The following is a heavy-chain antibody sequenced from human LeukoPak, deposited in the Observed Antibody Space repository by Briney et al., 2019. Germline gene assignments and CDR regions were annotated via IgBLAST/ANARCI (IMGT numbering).Heavy chain of an antibody. CDR3: ASPRPPKRGYSGYEEDTKFDY. V-gene: IGHV1-69*13. J-gene: IGHJ4*02. CDR1: GGTFSSYA. Sequence: SVKVSCKASGGTFSSYAISWVRQAPGQGLEWMGGNIPIFGTANYAQKFQGRVTITADESTGTAYMELSSLRSEDTAVYYCASPRPPKRGYSGYEEDTKFDYWGQGTLVTVSS. CDR2: NIPIFGTA. D-gene: IGHD5-12*01.